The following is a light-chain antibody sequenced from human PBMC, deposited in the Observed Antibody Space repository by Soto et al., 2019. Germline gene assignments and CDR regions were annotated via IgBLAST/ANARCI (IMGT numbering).Light chain of an antibody. CDR1: QSVRTL. J-gene: IGKJ4*01. V-gene: IGKV3-11*01. Sequence: ESVLTQSPGTLSLYPGDTATLSCRASQSVRTLLAWYQQKPGQAPRLVMYDASNRATGIPARFSGSGSGTDFTLTISSLEPEDFAVYYCQQRSNWPPLTFGGGTKVDIK. CDR2: DAS. CDR3: QQRSNWPPLT.